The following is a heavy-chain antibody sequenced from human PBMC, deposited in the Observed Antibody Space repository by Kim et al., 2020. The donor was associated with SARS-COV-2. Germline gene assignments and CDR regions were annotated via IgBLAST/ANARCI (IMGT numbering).Heavy chain of an antibody. CDR3: VRATGTDINPEGLGAHSFDS. CDR2: VFHLGGT. Sequence: SETLSLTCTVSGDTIVSDSLWTWVRQPPGKGLEWIGLVFHLGGTEYNPSLKSRVTISMDKLKNQFSLKMTFVSAADTAVYYCVRATGTDINPEGLGAHSFDSWGQGLLVSVSS. J-gene: IGHJ4*02. V-gene: IGHV4-4*02. D-gene: IGHD1-7*01. CDR1: GDTIVSDSL.